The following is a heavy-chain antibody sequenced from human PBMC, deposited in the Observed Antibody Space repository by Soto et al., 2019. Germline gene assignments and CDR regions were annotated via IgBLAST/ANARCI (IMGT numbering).Heavy chain of an antibody. J-gene: IGHJ5*02. V-gene: IGHV4-59*01. CDR2: IYYSGST. CDR3: ARGGFWDVFGGVYYVPPPTPGFDP. Sequence: SETLSLTCTVSGGSISSYYWSWIRQPPGKGLEWIGYIYYSGSTNYNPSLKSRVTISVDTSKNQFSLKLSSVTAADTAVYYCARGGFWDVFGGVYYVPPPTPGFDPGGKGPLVTVPS. D-gene: IGHD3-3*01. CDR1: GGSISSYY.